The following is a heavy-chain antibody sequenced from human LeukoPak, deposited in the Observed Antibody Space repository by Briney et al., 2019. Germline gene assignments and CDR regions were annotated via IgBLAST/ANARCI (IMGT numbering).Heavy chain of an antibody. CDR1: GYTFTGCY. CDR3: ARRLVDSDDGYDV. Sequence: GASVKVFCKASGYTFTGCYMHWVRQAPGQGLEWMGWINPNSGGTTYAQIFQDRVTMTRDTSISTAYMELSRLRSDDTAVYYCARRLVDSDDGYDVWGQGTMVTVSS. CDR2: INPNSGGT. D-gene: IGHD1-26*01. J-gene: IGHJ3*01. V-gene: IGHV1-2*02.